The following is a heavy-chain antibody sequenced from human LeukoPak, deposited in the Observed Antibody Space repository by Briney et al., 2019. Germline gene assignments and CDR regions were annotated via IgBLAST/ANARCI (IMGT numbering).Heavy chain of an antibody. CDR2: IIPILGIA. Sequence: GASVTVSCKASGGTFSSYAISWVRQAPGQGLEWMGRIIPILGIANYAQKFQGRVTITADKSTSTAYMELSSLRSEDTAVYYCAMSAVVVKNYFDYWGQGTLVTVSS. CDR1: GGTFSSYA. V-gene: IGHV1-69*04. J-gene: IGHJ4*02. D-gene: IGHD2-21*01. CDR3: AMSAVVVKNYFDY.